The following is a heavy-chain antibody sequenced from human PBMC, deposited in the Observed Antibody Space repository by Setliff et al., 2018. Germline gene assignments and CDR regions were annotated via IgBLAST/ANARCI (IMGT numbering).Heavy chain of an antibody. CDR3: AKQGYSDSLYAFDV. CDR1: GYTLSKYY. CDR2: IHPNTGST. J-gene: IGHJ3*01. D-gene: IGHD3-16*02. V-gene: IGHV1-2*06. Sequence: ASVKVSCKASGYTLSKYYMHWVRQAPGQGLELMGRIHPNTGSTNYLQDFQGRVTITRDTSIYTVYMELTGLTSGDTAVYYCAKQGYSDSLYAFDVWGQGTVVTVSS.